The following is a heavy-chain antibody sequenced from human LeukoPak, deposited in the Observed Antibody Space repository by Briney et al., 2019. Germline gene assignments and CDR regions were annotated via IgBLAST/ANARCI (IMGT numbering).Heavy chain of an antibody. V-gene: IGHV4-39*02. CDR3: ARGSYDVLTGYSTLGEY. D-gene: IGHD3-9*01. J-gene: IGHJ4*02. CDR2: IYYSGST. CDR1: GGSITGSSFY. Sequence: SETLSLTCSVSGGSITGSSFYWGWIRQPPGKGLEWIGNIYYSGSTYYSASLKSRVTISLDTSKNHFSLKVTSVTAADTAVYYCARGSYDVLTGYSTLGEYWGQGALVTVSS.